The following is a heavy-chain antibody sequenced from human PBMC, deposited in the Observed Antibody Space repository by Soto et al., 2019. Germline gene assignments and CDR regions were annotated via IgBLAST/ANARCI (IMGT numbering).Heavy chain of an antibody. CDR1: GFTFSAYT. Sequence: QVQLVESGGGVVQPGRSLRLSCAASGFTFSAYTMHWVRNPPGKGLEWVAVISYDGNNERYTDPVKGRFTVSRDNSKSTLYLQMNSLKSEDTAVYYCARDGYSGRSDGFDIWGQGTMVTVSS. CDR3: ARDGYSGRSDGFDI. V-gene: IGHV3-30-3*01. J-gene: IGHJ3*02. CDR2: ISYDGNNE. D-gene: IGHD1-26*01.